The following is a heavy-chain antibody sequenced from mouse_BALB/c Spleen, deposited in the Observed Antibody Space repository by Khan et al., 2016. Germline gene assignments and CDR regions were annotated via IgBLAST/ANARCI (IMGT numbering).Heavy chain of an antibody. V-gene: IGHV9-3-1*01. J-gene: IGHJ1*01. Sequence: QIQLVQSGTELKKPGKTVKISCKASGYTFTNYGMNWVKQAPGKGLKWMGWINTYSGESTYADDFKGRFAFSLETSANTAYLQINNLKNEDTATYFCARYRYYYGSSRYVDVWGAGTTVTVSS. D-gene: IGHD1-1*01. CDR2: INTYSGES. CDR3: ARYRYYYGSSRYVDV. CDR1: GYTFTNYG.